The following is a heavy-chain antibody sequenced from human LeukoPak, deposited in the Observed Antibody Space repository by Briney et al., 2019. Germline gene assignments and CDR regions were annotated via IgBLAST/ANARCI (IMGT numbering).Heavy chain of an antibody. V-gene: IGHV4-39*01. CDR3: ARNPSRGYYYYMDV. Sequence: GSLRLSCAASGFTFSSYWMGWIRQPPGKGLEWIGSIYYSGSTYYNPSLKSRVTISVDTSKNQFSLKLSSVTAADTAVYYCARNPSRGYYYYMDVWGKGTTVTVSS. CDR2: IYYSGST. J-gene: IGHJ6*03. D-gene: IGHD3-10*01. CDR1: GFTFSSYW.